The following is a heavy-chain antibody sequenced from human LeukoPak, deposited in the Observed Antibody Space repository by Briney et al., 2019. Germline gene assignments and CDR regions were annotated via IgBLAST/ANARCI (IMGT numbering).Heavy chain of an antibody. D-gene: IGHD6-19*01. J-gene: IGHJ4*02. Sequence: PSETLSLTCAVYGGSFSGYYWSWIRQPPGKGLEWIGEINRSGSTNYNPSPKSRVTISVDTSKNQFSLKLSSVTAADTAVYYCARDLAVASWFDYWGQGTLVTVSS. CDR1: GGSFSGYY. V-gene: IGHV4-34*01. CDR2: INRSGST. CDR3: ARDLAVASWFDY.